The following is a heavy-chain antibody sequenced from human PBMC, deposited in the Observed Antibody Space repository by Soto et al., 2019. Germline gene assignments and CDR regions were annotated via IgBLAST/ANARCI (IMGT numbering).Heavy chain of an antibody. V-gene: IGHV3-21*01. CDR3: ARGSTVTSGGRWFDP. J-gene: IGHJ5*02. Sequence: EVQLVESGGGLVKPGGPLRLSCAASGFTFSSYVMNWARQAPGKGLEWVSSISSSSSDIYYAYSVKGRFTISRDNAKNSLYLQMNSLRAEDTAVYYCARGSTVTSGGRWFDPWGQGTLVTVSS. CDR2: ISSSSSDI. CDR1: GFTFSSYV. D-gene: IGHD4-4*01.